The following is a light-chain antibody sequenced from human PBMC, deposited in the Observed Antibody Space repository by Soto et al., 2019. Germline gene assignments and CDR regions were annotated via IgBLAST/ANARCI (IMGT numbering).Light chain of an antibody. V-gene: IGLV1-44*01. CDR3: EAWDDSLYGAV. CDR2: NND. Sequence: QSALTQPPSASGTPGQRVTISFSGSSSNIGANPINWYQQLPGTAPKLLIYNNDQRPSGVPDRFSASKSGTSASLAISGLQSEDEADYYCEAWDDSLYGAVLGGGTKVTVL. CDR1: SSNIGANP. J-gene: IGLJ2*01.